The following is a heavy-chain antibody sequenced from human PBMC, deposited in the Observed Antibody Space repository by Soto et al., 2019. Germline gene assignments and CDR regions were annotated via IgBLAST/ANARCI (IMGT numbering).Heavy chain of an antibody. Sequence: PGGSLRLSCAAPGFTFSNAWMNWVRQAPGKGLEWVGRIKSKTDGGTTDYAAPVKGRFTISRDDSKNTLYLQMNSLKTEDTAVYYCTTDHGGWAMVPFDYWGQGTLVTVSS. D-gene: IGHD5-18*01. V-gene: IGHV3-15*07. CDR2: IKSKTDGGTT. CDR1: GFTFSNAW. CDR3: TTDHGGWAMVPFDY. J-gene: IGHJ4*02.